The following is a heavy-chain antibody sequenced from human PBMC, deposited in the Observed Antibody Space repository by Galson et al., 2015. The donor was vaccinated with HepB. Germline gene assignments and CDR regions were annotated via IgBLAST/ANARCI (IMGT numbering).Heavy chain of an antibody. D-gene: IGHD2-15*01. CDR1: GFTFSSYS. CDR2: ISSSSSYI. CDR3: AGPTPRRNSQH. Sequence: SLRLSCAASGFTFSSYSMNWVRQAPGKGLEWVSSISSSSSYIYYADSVEGRFTISRDNAKNSLYLQMNSLRAEDTAVYYCAGPTPRRNSQHWGQGTLVTVSS. J-gene: IGHJ1*01. V-gene: IGHV3-21*01.